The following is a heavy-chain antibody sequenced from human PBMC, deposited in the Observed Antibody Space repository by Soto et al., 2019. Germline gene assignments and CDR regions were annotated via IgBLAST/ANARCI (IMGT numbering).Heavy chain of an antibody. CDR2: IYYSGRT. D-gene: IGHD6-13*01. J-gene: IGHJ4*02. CDR1: GVSLSSYE. V-gene: IGHV4-59*01. CDR3: ARVWAAGPYFDY. Sequence: XTLSLPCTVSGVSLSSYEWSWIRQPPGKGLEWIGYIYYSGRTNYNPSLKSRVTISVDTSKNQFSLKLSSVTAADTAVYYCARVWAAGPYFDYWGQGTLGTVSS.